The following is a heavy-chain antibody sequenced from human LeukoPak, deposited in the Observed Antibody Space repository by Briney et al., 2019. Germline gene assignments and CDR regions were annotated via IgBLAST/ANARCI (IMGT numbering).Heavy chain of an antibody. CDR1: GFTFSTYA. J-gene: IGHJ4*02. Sequence: QPGGSLRLSCAASGFTFSTYAMSGVREAPGKRREGVLGISGSGGSTHFAHSVKGRFTHSRDNAKNTLYLQMNSLRAEDTAVYYCAKGTQSFDYRGQGALVTVSS. CDR3: AKGTQSFDY. CDR2: ISGSGGST. V-gene: IGHV3-23*01.